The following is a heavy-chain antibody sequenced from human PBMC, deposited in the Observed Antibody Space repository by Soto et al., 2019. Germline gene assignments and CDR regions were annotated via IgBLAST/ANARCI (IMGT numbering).Heavy chain of an antibody. CDR2: INHRGST. CDR3: ARGYDWNYAC. V-gene: IGHV4-34*01. J-gene: IGHJ4*02. D-gene: IGHD1-7*01. CDR1: GGSFSGYY. Sequence: SETLSLTCAVYGGSFSGYYWSWIRQPPDKGLEWIGEINHRGSTNYNPSLKSRVTISVDTSKNQFSLNLSSVIAADTAVYYCARGYDWNYACWGQGTLVTVSS.